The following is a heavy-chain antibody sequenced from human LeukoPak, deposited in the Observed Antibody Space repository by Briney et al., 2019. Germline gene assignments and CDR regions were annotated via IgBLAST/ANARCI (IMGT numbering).Heavy chain of an antibody. CDR1: GFTFSSYA. Sequence: GGSLRLSCAASGFTFSSYAMSWVRQAPGKGLEWVSVISGSGGSTNYADSVKGRFTTSRDNAKNSLYLQMNSLRAEDTAVYYCARVGSIAAAGTPDYWGQGTLVTVSS. V-gene: IGHV3-23*01. CDR3: ARVGSIAAAGTPDY. J-gene: IGHJ4*02. D-gene: IGHD6-13*01. CDR2: ISGSGGST.